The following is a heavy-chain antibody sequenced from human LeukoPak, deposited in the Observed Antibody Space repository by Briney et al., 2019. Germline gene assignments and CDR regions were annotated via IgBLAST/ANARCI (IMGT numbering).Heavy chain of an antibody. CDR1: GYTFTGYY. J-gene: IGHJ4*02. CDR3: AKDLTQWELLPFDY. D-gene: IGHD1-26*01. CDR2: INPNSGGT. Sequence: ASVKVSCKASGYTFTGYYMHWVRQAPGQGLEWMGWINPNSGGTNYAQKFQGRVTMTRDTSISTAYMELSRLRSDDTAVYYCAKDLTQWELLPFDYWGQGTLVTVSS. V-gene: IGHV1-2*02.